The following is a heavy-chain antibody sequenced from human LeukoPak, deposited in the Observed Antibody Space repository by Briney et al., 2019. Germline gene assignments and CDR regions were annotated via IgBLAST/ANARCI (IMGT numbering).Heavy chain of an antibody. CDR1: GYTFTGYY. CDR2: INPNSGGT. V-gene: IGHV1-2*06. Sequence: RASVKVSCKASGYTFTGYYMHWVRQAPGQGLEWMGRINPNSGGTNYAQKFQGRVTMTRDTSISTAYMELSRLRSDDTAVYYCARGRYYYDSSGRQIIDYCGQGTLVTVPS. J-gene: IGHJ4*02. D-gene: IGHD3-22*01. CDR3: ARGRYYYDSSGRQIIDY.